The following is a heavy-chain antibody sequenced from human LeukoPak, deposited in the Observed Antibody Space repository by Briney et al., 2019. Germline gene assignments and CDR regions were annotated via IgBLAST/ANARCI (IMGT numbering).Heavy chain of an antibody. D-gene: IGHD1-14*01. CDR3: ARDPDEDIDY. Sequence: GGSLRLSCAASGFAFSSYTMNWVRQAPGKGLEWVSSISRSSNYIYYADSLKGRFTISRDNAKNSLYLQTNSLRAEDTAVYYCARDPDEDIDYWGQGTLVTVSS. J-gene: IGHJ4*02. V-gene: IGHV3-21*01. CDR2: ISRSSNYI. CDR1: GFAFSSYT.